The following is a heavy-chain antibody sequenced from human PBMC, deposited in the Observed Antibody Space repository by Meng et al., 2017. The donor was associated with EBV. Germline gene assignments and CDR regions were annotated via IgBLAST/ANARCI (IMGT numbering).Heavy chain of an antibody. V-gene: IGHV1-69*01. D-gene: IGHD3-10*01. CDR2: LIPMSDAP. J-gene: IGHJ4*02. CDR1: GGTFGSDA. CDR3: ASESGRGFTPDY. Sequence: VEVVDSGAVVKKPGSWGKVSCLTSGGTFGSDAVSWVRQAPGQGLEWMGGLIPMSDAPHYAQKFQGRVTITADESTSTHYMHLSGLTSDDTAVYYCASESGRGFTPDYWGQGTLVTVSS.